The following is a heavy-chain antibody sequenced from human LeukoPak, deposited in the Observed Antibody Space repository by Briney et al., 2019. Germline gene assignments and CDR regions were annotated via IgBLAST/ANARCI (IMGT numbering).Heavy chain of an antibody. CDR1: GFTFSSYA. CDR2: ISGSGGNT. V-gene: IGHV3-23*01. CDR3: AKMGKLWSIGY. Sequence: GGSLRLSCAASGFTFSSYAMNWVRQAPGKGLEWVSAISGSGGNTYYADSVKGRFTISRDNSKNTRYLQMNSLRVEDTAVYFCAKMGKLWSIGYWGQGTLVTVSS. D-gene: IGHD5-18*01. J-gene: IGHJ4*02.